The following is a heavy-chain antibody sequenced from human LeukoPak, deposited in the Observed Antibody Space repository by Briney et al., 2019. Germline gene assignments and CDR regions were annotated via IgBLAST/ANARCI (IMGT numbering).Heavy chain of an antibody. J-gene: IGHJ2*01. CDR2: INPNSGDT. V-gene: IGHV1-2*07. D-gene: IGHD2-8*02. CDR3: AILRLSTGLWWFFDL. CDR1: GYTFNAYY. Sequence: GASVKLSCKASGYTFNAYYLHWVRQAPGQGREWMGCINPNSGDTKYAHKCQGRVTMAGDTSISTAYMELSRLKFHDTAVYYCAILRLSTGLWWFFDLWGRGTLVAVSS.